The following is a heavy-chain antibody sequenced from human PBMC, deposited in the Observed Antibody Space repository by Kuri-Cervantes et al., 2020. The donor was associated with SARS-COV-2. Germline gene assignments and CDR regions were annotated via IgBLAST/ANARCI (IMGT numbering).Heavy chain of an antibody. CDR1: GGSIRSGQYY. J-gene: IGHJ4*02. D-gene: IGHD5-18*01. Sequence: SETLSLTCSVSGGSIRSGQYYWSWVRQPPGKGLEWIGYISYIGSTFYHPSLKSRVTISSDTSRNQFSLGLTSVTAADTAVYFCARGLGYSYGRRSPQGDFWGQGILVTVSS. CDR3: ARGLGYSYGRRSPQGDF. CDR2: ISYIGST. V-gene: IGHV4-30-4*08.